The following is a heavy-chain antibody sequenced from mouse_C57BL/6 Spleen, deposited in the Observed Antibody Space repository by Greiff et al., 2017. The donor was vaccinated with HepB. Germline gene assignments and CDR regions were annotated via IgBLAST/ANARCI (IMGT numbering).Heavy chain of an antibody. Sequence: EVQVVESGGGLVQSGRSLRLSCATSGFTFSDFYMEWVRQAPGKGLEWIAASRNKANDYTTEYSASVKGRFIVSRDTSQSILYLQMNALRAEDTAIYYCARDALYYYGSSYRYFDVWGTGTTVTVSS. CDR1: GFTFSDFY. D-gene: IGHD1-1*01. CDR3: ARDALYYYGSSYRYFDV. V-gene: IGHV7-1*01. J-gene: IGHJ1*03. CDR2: SRNKANDYTT.